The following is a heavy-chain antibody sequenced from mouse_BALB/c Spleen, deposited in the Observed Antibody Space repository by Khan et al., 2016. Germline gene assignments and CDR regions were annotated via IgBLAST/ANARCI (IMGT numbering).Heavy chain of an antibody. CDR2: INPGSGGT. V-gene: IGHV1-54*01. Sequence: VQLQESGAELVRPGTSVKVSCKASGYAFTNYLIEWVKQRPGQGLEWIGVINPGSGGTNYNEKFKGKATLTADKSSSTAYMQRSSLTSDDSAVYFCARGYDWYFDVWGAGTTVTVSS. D-gene: IGHD2-14*01. J-gene: IGHJ1*01. CDR1: GYAFTNYL. CDR3: ARGYDWYFDV.